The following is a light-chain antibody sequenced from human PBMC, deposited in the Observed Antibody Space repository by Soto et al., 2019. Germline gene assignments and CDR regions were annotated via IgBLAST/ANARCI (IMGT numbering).Light chain of an antibody. CDR2: RAS. CDR3: QEYHNLWT. J-gene: IGKJ1*01. CDR1: QGIFYN. Sequence: PGERATLSRRASQGIFYNLAWFQQRPGQAPRLLIYRASTRANNIPARFSRSASGTEFTLTISSLQSEYFALYCCQEYHNLWTFGQGTKVDIK. V-gene: IGKV3-15*01.